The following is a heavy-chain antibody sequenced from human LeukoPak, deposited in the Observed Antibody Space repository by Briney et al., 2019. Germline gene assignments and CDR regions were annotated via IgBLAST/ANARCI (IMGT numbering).Heavy chain of an antibody. D-gene: IGHD3-22*01. CDR1: GFTFSTYD. CDR3: ARDRGFHYDQLDY. CDR2: IGTGDDT. V-gene: IGHV3-13*01. Sequence: GGSLRLSCAASGFTFSTYDMHWVRQVTGKGLEWVSAIGTGDDTYYLGSVKGRFTISRENAKNVLYLLMSSLRAEDTAVYYCARDRGFHYDQLDYWGQGTLVTVSS. J-gene: IGHJ4*02.